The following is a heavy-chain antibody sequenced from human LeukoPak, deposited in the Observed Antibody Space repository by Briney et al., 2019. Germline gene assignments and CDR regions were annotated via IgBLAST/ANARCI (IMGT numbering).Heavy chain of an antibody. CDR1: GYTFTGYY. D-gene: IGHD3-22*01. CDR2: INPNSGGT. V-gene: IGHV1-2*04. CDR3: ARGPDSSGYHYFTTRHKHAFDI. J-gene: IGHJ3*02. Sequence: ASVKVSCKASGYTFTGYYMHWVRQAPGQGLEWMGWINPNSGGTNYAQKFQGWVTMTRDTSISTAYMELSRLRSDDTAVYYCARGPDSSGYHYFTTRHKHAFDIWGQGTMVTVSS.